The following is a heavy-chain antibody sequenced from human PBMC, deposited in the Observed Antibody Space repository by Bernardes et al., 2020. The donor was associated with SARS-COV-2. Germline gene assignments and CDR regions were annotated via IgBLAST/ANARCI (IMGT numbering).Heavy chain of an antibody. J-gene: IGHJ3*02. CDR2: IYYSGST. V-gene: IGHV4-39*01. CDR1: GGSISSSSYY. D-gene: IGHD3-9*01. Sequence: SETLSLTCTVSGGSISSSSYYWGWIRQPPGKGLEWIGSIYYSGSTYYNPSLKSRVTISVDTSKNQFSLKLSSVTAADTAVYYCARHVRYFDWSYLDAFDIWGQGTMVTVSS. CDR3: ARHVRYFDWSYLDAFDI.